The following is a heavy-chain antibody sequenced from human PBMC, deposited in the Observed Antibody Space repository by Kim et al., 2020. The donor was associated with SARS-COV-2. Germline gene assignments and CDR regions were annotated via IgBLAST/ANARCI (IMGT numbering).Heavy chain of an antibody. CDR3: ARGVTMVRGVIITWEVGDHYYYYGMDV. CDR1: GYTFTSYG. J-gene: IGHJ6*02. CDR2: ISAYNGNT. D-gene: IGHD3-10*01. Sequence: ASVKVSCKASGYTFTSYGISWVRQAPGQGLEWMGWISAYNGNTNYAQKLQGRVTMTTDTSTSTAYMELRSLRSDDTAVYYCARGVTMVRGVIITWEVGDHYYYYGMDVWGQGTTVTVSS. V-gene: IGHV1-18*01.